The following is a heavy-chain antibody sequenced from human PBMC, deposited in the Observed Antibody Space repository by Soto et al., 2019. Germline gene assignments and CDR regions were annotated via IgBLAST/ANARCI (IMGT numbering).Heavy chain of an antibody. V-gene: IGHV3-23*01. Sequence: EVQLLESGGDLVQPGGSLRLSCAASGFTFITYAMNWVRQAPGKGLEWVSAISGGGSTYNADSVKGRFTISRDNSKDTLYLQMNSLRAEDTAVYYCAKERQDRDCYNHNYYYYGLDVWGQGTTVTVSS. CDR1: GFTFITYA. J-gene: IGHJ6*02. CDR3: AKERQDRDCYNHNYYYYGLDV. D-gene: IGHD2-21*01. CDR2: ISGGGST.